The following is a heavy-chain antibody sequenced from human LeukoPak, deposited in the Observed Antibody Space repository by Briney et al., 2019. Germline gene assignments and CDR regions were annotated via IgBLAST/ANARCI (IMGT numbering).Heavy chain of an antibody. CDR2: INHSGST. CDR1: GGSFSGYY. V-gene: IGHV4-34*01. J-gene: IGHJ4*02. Sequence: SETLSLTCAVYGGSFSGYYWSWIRQPPGKGLEWIGEINHSGSTNYNPSLKSRVTISVDTSKNQFSLKLRSVTAADTAVYYCARGGRITIFGVVTSPWRWGQGTLVTVSS. CDR3: ARGGRITIFGVVTSPWR. D-gene: IGHD3-3*01.